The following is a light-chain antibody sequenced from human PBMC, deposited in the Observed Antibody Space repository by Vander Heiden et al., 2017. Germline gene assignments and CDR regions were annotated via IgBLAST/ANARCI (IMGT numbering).Light chain of an antibody. J-gene: IGKJ4*01. CDR3: QHYNKWPLT. Sequence: EIMMTQSPATLSVSPGERATLSCRASQSVSSDLAWYQQKPGQAPRLLIYDVSTRATGIPARFSGSGSGTDFTLTISSLQPEDFAVYYCQHYNKWPLTFGGGTKVEIK. V-gene: IGKV3-15*01. CDR2: DVS. CDR1: QSVSSD.